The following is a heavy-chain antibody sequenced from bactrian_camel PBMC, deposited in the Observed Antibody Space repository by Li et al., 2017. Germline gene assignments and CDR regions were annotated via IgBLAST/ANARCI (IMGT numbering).Heavy chain of an antibody. D-gene: IGHD7*01. V-gene: IGHV3S1*01. J-gene: IGHJ4*01. CDR2: VYTVRGTT. Sequence: HVQLVESGGGSVQAGGSLRLSCVISDHISSEYCMAWFRQAPGQEREGVATVYTVRGTTYHADSVKGRFAISRDSINNTVYLEMNSLKPEDTAMYYCAAESLCIWLHTYKNWGQGTQVTVS. CDR1: DHISSEYC. CDR3: AAESLCIWLHTYKN.